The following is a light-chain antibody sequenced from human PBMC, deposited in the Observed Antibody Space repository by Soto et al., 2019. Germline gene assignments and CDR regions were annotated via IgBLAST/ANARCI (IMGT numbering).Light chain of an antibody. Sequence: DIVMTQSPDSLAVSLGERATINCKSSQSVLYSSNNKNYLAWYQQKPGQPPKLLIYWASTRESGVPDRFSDSGSGTDFTLTISSLQAEDVAVYYCQQYYSTLYTFGQGTKLEIK. CDR1: QSVLYSSNNKNY. V-gene: IGKV4-1*01. CDR2: WAS. J-gene: IGKJ2*01. CDR3: QQYYSTLYT.